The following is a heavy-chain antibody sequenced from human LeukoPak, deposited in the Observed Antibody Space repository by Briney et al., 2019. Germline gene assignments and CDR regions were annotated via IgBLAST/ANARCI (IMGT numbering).Heavy chain of an antibody. J-gene: IGHJ6*02. D-gene: IGHD6-19*01. V-gene: IGHV3-23*01. CDR1: GFTFSSYA. Sequence: GGSLRLSCAASGFTFSSYAMSWVRQAPGKGLEWVSAISGSGGSTYYADSVKGRFTISRDNSKNTLYLQMNSLRAEDTAVYYCARMKQWPYYGMDVWGQGTTVTVSS. CDR3: ARMKQWPYYGMDV. CDR2: ISGSGGST.